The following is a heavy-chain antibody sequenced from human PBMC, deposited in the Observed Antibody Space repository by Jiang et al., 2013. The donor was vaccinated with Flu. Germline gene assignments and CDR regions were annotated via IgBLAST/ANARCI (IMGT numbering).Heavy chain of an antibody. CDR1: GGSISSSTHY. J-gene: IGHJ4*02. CDR3: ARRATGYRYSSDFDF. V-gene: IGHV4-39*01. D-gene: IGHD5-18*01. CDR2: TYYRGST. Sequence: LLKPSETLSLTCTVSGGSISSSTHYWGWIRQPPGKGLEWIGSTYYRGSTYYNPSLRSRVTIYADPSKNQLSLKLSSVTAADTAVYYCARRATGYRYSSDFDFWGQGTLVTVSS.